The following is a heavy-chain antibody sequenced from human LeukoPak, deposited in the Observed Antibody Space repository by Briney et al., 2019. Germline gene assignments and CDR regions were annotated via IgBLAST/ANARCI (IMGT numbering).Heavy chain of an antibody. V-gene: IGHV3-30*03. CDR2: ISYDGSNK. D-gene: IGHD3-10*01. Sequence: GGSLRLSCAASGFTFSSYGMHWVRQAPGKGLEWVAVISYDGSNKYYADSVKGRFTISRDNSKNTLYLQMNSLRAEDTAVYYCVREGFYESGSLPTFYFDYWGQGTLVTVSS. CDR1: GFTFSSYG. J-gene: IGHJ4*02. CDR3: VREGFYESGSLPTFYFDY.